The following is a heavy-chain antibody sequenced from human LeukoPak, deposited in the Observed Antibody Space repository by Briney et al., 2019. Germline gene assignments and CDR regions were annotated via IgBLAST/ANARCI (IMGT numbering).Heavy chain of an antibody. CDR1: GFTFDDYG. CDR3: ARRFYLYSGSYYDY. Sequence: GGSLRLSCAASGFTFDDYGMSWVRQAPGKGLEWVSGINWNGGSTGYADSVKGRFTISRDNAKNSLYLQMNSLRAEDTALYYCARRFYLYSGSYYDYWGQGTLVTVSS. CDR2: INWNGGST. J-gene: IGHJ4*02. V-gene: IGHV3-20*04. D-gene: IGHD1-26*01.